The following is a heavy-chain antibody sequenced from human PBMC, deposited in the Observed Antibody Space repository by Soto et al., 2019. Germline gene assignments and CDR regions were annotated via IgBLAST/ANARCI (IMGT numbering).Heavy chain of an antibody. J-gene: IGHJ6*02. D-gene: IGHD1-26*01. CDR3: ARHSFQVGATRANSYYYGMDV. V-gene: IGHV5-51*01. Sequence: RGESLKISCKGSGYSFTSYWIGWVRQMPGKGLEWMGIIYPGDSDTRYSPSFQGQVTISADKSISTAYLQWSSLKASDTAMYYCARHSFQVGATRANSYYYGMDVWGQGTTVTVS. CDR2: IYPGDSDT. CDR1: GYSFTSYW.